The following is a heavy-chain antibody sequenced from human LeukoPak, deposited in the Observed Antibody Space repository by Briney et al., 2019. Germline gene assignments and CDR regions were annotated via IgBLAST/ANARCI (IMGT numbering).Heavy chain of an antibody. CDR3: ARSRAALRAARPIDY. J-gene: IGHJ4*02. Sequence: SETLSLTCAVYGESFSGYYWSWIRQPPGKGPEWIGEINHSGSTNYNPSLKSRVTISVDTSKNQFSLKLSSVTAADTAVYYCARSRAALRAARPIDYWGQGTLVTVSS. CDR2: INHSGST. CDR1: GESFSGYY. D-gene: IGHD6-6*01. V-gene: IGHV4-34*01.